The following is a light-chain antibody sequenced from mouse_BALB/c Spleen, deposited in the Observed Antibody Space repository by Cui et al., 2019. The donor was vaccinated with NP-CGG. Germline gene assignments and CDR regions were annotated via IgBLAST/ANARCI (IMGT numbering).Light chain of an antibody. CDR3: ALWYSNHWV. CDR1: TGAVTTSNY. V-gene: IGLV1*01. Sequence: QAVVTQASALTTSPGETVTLTCRSSTGAVTTSNYANWVQEKPDHLFTGLIGGTNNRAPGVPVRFLGSLIGDKAALTITGAQTEDEAIYFCALWYSNHWVFGGGTKLTVL. CDR2: GTN. J-gene: IGLJ1*01.